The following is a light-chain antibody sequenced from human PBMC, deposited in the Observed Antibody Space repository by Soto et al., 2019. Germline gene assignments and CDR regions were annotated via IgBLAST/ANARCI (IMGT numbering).Light chain of an antibody. V-gene: IGLV2-8*01. CDR1: SSDVGGYNY. J-gene: IGLJ1*01. CDR3: SSSAGSNNL. Sequence: QSALTQPPSASGSPGQSVTISCTGTSSDVGGYNYVSWYQQHPGKAPKLMIYEVSKRPSGVPDRISGSKSGNTASLTVSGIQAEDEADYYCSSSAGSNNLFVTGTKLTVL. CDR2: EVS.